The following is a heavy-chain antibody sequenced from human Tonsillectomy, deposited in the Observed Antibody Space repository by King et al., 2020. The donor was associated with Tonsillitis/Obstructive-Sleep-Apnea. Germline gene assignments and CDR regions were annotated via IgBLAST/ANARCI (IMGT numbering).Heavy chain of an antibody. CDR2: IIPILGIA. Sequence: QVQLVQSGAEVKKPGSSVKVSCKASGGTFSSYAISWVRQAPGQGLEWMGRIIPILGIANYAQKFQGRVTITADKSTSTAYMELSSLRSEDTAVYYCARAEPGTGDRDYYYGMDVWGQGTTVTVSS. CDR3: ARAEPGTGDRDYYYGMDV. V-gene: IGHV1-69*04. CDR1: GGTFSSYA. J-gene: IGHJ6*02. D-gene: IGHD7-27*01.